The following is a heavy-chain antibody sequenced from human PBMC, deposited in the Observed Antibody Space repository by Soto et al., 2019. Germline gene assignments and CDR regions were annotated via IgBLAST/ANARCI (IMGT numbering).Heavy chain of an antibody. J-gene: IGHJ4*02. CDR2: IIPIFGTA. CDR3: ARDQYYYDSSGYPSPLWLY. CDR1: GGTFSSYA. D-gene: IGHD3-22*01. Sequence: SVKVSCKASGGTFSSYAISWVRQAPGQGLEWMGGIIPIFGTANYAQKFQGRVTITADESTSTAYMELSSLRSEDTAVYYCARDQYYYDSSGYPSPLWLYWGQGTLVTVSS. V-gene: IGHV1-69*13.